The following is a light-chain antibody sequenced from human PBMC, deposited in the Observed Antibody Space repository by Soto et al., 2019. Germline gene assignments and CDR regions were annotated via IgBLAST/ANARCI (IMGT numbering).Light chain of an antibody. V-gene: IGKV3-11*01. CDR3: QQRSNWPSGT. CDR1: QSVSSY. J-gene: IGKJ2*01. CDR2: DAS. Sequence: EIVLTQSPATLSLSPGDRATLSCRASQSVSSYLAWYQQKPGQAPRLLIYDASNRATGIPARFSGSGSGTDFTPTISSLEPEDFAVYYCQQRSNWPSGTFGQGTKLEIK.